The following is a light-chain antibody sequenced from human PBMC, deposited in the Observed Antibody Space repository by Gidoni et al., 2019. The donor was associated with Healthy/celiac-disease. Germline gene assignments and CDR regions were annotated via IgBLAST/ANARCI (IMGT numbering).Light chain of an antibody. J-gene: IGKJ4*01. CDR1: QSLLHSNGYHS. CDR3: MQALQPPG. Sequence: DIVMTQSPRSLPVTPGAPASIPCRSSQSLLHSNGYHSLDRHLQSPGQSPQLLIYLGSNRASGVPVRFSGSGSGTDFTLKITRVEADDVGFYYCMQALQPPGFXGXTKVEIK. CDR2: LGS. V-gene: IGKV2-28*01.